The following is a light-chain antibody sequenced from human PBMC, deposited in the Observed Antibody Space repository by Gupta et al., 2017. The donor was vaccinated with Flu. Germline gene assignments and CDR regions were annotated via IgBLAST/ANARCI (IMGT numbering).Light chain of an antibody. V-gene: IGLV1-40*01. Sequence: QSVLTQPPSVSGAPGQWVTISCSGSSSNIGAGYDVHWYQQLPGTAPKLLIYGNSNRPSGVPDRFSGSKSGTSASLAITGLQAEDEADYYCQSYDSSWSGDVFGTGTKVTVL. J-gene: IGLJ1*01. CDR3: QSYDSSWSGDV. CDR2: GNS. CDR1: SSNIGAGYD.